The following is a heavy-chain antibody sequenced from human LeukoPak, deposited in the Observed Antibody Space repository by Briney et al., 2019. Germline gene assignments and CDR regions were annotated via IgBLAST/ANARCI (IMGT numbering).Heavy chain of an antibody. CDR3: AKGHRYSSGWYWSHWFDP. D-gene: IGHD6-19*01. Sequence: GSLRLSCAASGFTFTTYNTNWIRQPPGKGLEWIGEINHSGSTNYNPSLKSRVTISVDTSKKQFFLRLSSVTAADTAVYYCAKGHRYSSGWYWSHWFDPWGQGTLVTVSS. J-gene: IGHJ5*02. CDR2: INHSGST. V-gene: IGHV4-34*01. CDR1: GFTFTTYN.